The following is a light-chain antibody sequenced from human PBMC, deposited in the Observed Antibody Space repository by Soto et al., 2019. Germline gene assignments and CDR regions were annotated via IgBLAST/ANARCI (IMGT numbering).Light chain of an antibody. Sequence: EIVMTQSPATLSVSPGERATLSCRASQSVGRNLAWYQQKPGQAPRLLIYGASTRATGIPARFSGSGSGTEFNLTISRLQSEDFAIYSCQKYNHWPPLTFGGGTKVEIK. CDR1: QSVGRN. CDR2: GAS. CDR3: QKYNHWPPLT. J-gene: IGKJ4*01. V-gene: IGKV3-15*01.